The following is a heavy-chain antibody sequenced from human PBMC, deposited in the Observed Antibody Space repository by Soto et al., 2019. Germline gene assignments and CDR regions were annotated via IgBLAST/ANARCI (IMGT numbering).Heavy chain of an antibody. CDR1: CGSISTYY. CDR3: ASDRSSGWDQGYRMDV. D-gene: IGHD6-19*01. V-gene: IGHV4-59*01. J-gene: IGHJ6*02. CDR2: IYYSGST. Sequence: SETLSLTCTVSCGSISTYYWRWIRQPPGKGLERIGYIYYSGSTSYNPSLKSRVTISVDTSKNQFSLKLRSVTAADTAVYYCASDRSSGWDQGYRMDVCGQGTTVTVSS.